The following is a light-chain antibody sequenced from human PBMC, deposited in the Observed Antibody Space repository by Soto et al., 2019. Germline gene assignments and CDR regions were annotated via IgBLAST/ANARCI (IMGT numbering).Light chain of an antibody. Sequence: QFVLTQPPSASGSVGQSVTISCTGTSSDVGDYNYVSWYQQYPGKAPQLMIYEVSKRPAGVPDRFSGSKSGNTASLTVSGLQADDEADYYCISYSGSSHVVFGGGTKLTVL. J-gene: IGLJ2*01. CDR3: ISYSGSSHVV. CDR1: SSDVGDYNY. CDR2: EVS. V-gene: IGLV2-8*01.